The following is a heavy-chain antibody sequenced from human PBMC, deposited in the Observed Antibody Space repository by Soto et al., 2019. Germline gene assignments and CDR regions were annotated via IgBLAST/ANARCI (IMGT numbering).Heavy chain of an antibody. J-gene: IGHJ3*01. D-gene: IGHD2-21*02. CDR1: GFPFSRYW. Sequence: EVLLVESGGGVVQPGGSLRLSCAASGFPFSRYWIHWVRQVPGKGLVWVSRIDNDGSSAIYGDSVRGRFTISRDNAKNTLNLKMNSLRAEDTAVYYCARGGDHHGYDLWGQGTMVIVSS. CDR3: ARGGDHHGYDL. V-gene: IGHV3-74*01. CDR2: IDNDGSSA.